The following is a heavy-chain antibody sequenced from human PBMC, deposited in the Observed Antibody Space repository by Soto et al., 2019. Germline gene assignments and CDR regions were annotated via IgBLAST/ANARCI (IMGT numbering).Heavy chain of an antibody. CDR2: ISGTGGST. D-gene: IGHD7-27*01. J-gene: IGHJ3*02. CDR3: VKGKSKWGPGDAFDI. Sequence: EVQLLESGGGVVQPGGSLRLSCAASGFTFNNYALNWVRQAPGKGLEWVSSISGTGGSTFYAGSGTGRLTISRDNSTNALFLQMTSLRAADTAVYYCVKGKSKWGPGDAFDIWGQATMVTVSS. CDR1: GFTFNNYA. V-gene: IGHV3-23*01.